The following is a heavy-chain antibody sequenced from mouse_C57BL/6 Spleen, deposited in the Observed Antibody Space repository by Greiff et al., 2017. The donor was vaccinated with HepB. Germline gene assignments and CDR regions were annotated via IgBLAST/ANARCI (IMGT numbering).Heavy chain of an antibody. Sequence: VQLQQSGPELVKPGASVKISCKASGYTFTDYYMNWVKQSHGKSLEWIGDINPNNGGTSYNQKFKGKATLTVDKSSSTAYMELRSLTSEDSAVYYCARGLIYYYGSSYGYFDYWGQGTTLTVSS. CDR3: ARGLIYYYGSSYGYFDY. D-gene: IGHD1-1*01. CDR2: INPNNGGT. CDR1: GYTFTDYY. J-gene: IGHJ2*01. V-gene: IGHV1-26*01.